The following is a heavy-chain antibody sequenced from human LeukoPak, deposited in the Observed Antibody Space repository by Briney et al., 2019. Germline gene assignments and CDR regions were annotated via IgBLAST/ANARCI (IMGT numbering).Heavy chain of an antibody. CDR1: GGTFSSYA. CDR3: ARDALNYYYGSGSYPDY. J-gene: IGHJ4*02. CDR2: IIPILGIA. D-gene: IGHD3-10*01. Sequence: SVKVSCKASGGTFSSYAISWVRQAPGQGLEWMGRIIPILGIANYAQKFQGRVTITADKSTSTAYMELSSLRSEDTAVYYCARDALNYYYGSGSYPDYWGQGTLVTVSS. V-gene: IGHV1-69*04.